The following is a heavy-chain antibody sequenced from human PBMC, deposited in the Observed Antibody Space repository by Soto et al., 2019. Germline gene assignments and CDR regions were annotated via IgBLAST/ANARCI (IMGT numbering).Heavy chain of an antibody. CDR3: PTVGGSTLWFRENIRPDYFDY. CDR2: ISASGTST. V-gene: IGHV3-23*01. D-gene: IGHD3-10*01. Sequence: PGGSLRLSCAASGFTFGFSAVSWVRQAPGKGLEWVSSISASGTSTYYADSVKGRFTISRDNSKNTLFLEMHSLRAEDTAAYYCPTVGGSTLWFRENIRPDYFDYWGQGTLVTVSS. J-gene: IGHJ4*02. CDR1: GFTFGFSA.